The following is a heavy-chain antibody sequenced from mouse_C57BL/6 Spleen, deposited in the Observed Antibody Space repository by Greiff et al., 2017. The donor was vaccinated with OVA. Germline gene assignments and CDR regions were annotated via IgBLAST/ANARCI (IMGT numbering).Heavy chain of an antibody. V-gene: IGHV6-3*01. J-gene: IGHJ2*01. CDR3: TGGVVRYYFDY. CDR1: GFTFSNYW. D-gene: IGHD1-1*02. CDR2: IRLKSDNYAT. Sequence: EVQGVESGGGLVQPGGSMKLSCVASGFTFSNYWMNWVRQSPEKGLEWVAQIRLKSDNYATHYAESVKGRFTISRDDSKSSVYLQMNNLRAEDTGIYYCTGGVVRYYFDYWGQGTTLTVSS.